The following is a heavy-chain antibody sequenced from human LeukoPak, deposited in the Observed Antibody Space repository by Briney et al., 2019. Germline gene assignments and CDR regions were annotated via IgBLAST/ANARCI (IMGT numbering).Heavy chain of an antibody. CDR1: GGSISSNNYY. D-gene: IGHD4-11*01. Sequence: SETLSLTCTVSGGSISSNNYYWGWIRQPPGKGLEWIGSIYYSGSTYYNPSLKSRVTISVDTSKNQFSLKLSSVTAADTAVYYCARRGDCNYSTCYQYDYWGQGTLVTVSS. V-gene: IGHV4-39*01. CDR2: IYYSGST. CDR3: ARRGDCNYSTCYQYDY. J-gene: IGHJ4*02.